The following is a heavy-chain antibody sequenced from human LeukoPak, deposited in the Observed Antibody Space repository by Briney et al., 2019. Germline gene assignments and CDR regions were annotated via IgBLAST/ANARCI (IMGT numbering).Heavy chain of an antibody. V-gene: IGHV3-21*01. CDR2: ISSSSSYI. CDR3: ARERWYYYDSTSTGGFDY. Sequence: GGSLRLSCAASGFTFSSYSMNWVRQAPGKGLEWVSSISSSSSYIYYADSVKGRFTISRDNAKNSLYLQMNSLRAEDTAVYYCARERWYYYDSTSTGGFDYWGQGTLVTVSS. J-gene: IGHJ4*02. CDR1: GFTFSSYS. D-gene: IGHD3-22*01.